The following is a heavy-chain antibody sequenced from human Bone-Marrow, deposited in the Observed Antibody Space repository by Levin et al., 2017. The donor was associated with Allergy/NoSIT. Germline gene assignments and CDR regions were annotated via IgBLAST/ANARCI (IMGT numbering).Heavy chain of an antibody. D-gene: IGHD6-13*01. J-gene: IGHJ6*02. CDR3: AGAEAAGTRYYYYYVGMDV. V-gene: IGHV1-2*02. CDR1: GYTFTGYY. Sequence: GESLKISCKASGYTFTGYYMHWVRQAPGQGLEWMGWINPNSGDTNYAQKFQGRVTMTRDTSISTAYMELSRLRSDDTAVYYCAGAEAAGTRYYYYYVGMDVWGQGTTVTVSS. CDR2: INPNSGDT.